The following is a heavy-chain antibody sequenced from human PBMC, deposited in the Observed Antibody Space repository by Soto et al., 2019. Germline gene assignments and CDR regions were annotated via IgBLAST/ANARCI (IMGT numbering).Heavy chain of an antibody. CDR2: INPNSGGT. D-gene: IGHD1-20*01. Sequence: QVQLVQSGAEVKKPGASVKVSCKASGYTFTGYYMHWVRQAPGQGLEWMGWINPNSGGTNYAQKFQGRVTMTRDTSISTAYMELSRLRSDDTAVYYFASLYSLNGITGDFDYWGQGTLVTVSS. V-gene: IGHV1-2*02. CDR3: ASLYSLNGITGDFDY. CDR1: GYTFTGYY. J-gene: IGHJ4*02.